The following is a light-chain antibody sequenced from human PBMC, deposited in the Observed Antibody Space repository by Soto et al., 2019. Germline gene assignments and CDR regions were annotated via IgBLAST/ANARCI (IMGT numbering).Light chain of an antibody. CDR2: SNN. CDR3: AAWDDSLNAVL. Sequence: QSVLTQPPSASGTPGQRVTISCSGSTSNIGSNVVIWYQHLPGTAPKFLIYSNNRRPSGVPGRFSGSRSGTSASLAISGLQSEDEADYYCAAWDDSLNAVLFGGGTKLTVL. J-gene: IGLJ3*02. V-gene: IGLV1-44*01. CDR1: TSNIGSNV.